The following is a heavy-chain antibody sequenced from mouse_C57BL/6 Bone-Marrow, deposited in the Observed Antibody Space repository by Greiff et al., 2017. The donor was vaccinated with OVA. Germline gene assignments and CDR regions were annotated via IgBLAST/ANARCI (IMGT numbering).Heavy chain of an antibody. CDR1: GFTFSSYA. CDR2: ISDGGSYT. J-gene: IGHJ3*01. CDR3: AREGGHWFAY. V-gene: IGHV5-4*01. Sequence: EVQLQESGGGLVKPGGSLKLSCAASGFTFSSYAMSWVRQTPEKRLEWVATISDGGSYTYYPDNVKGRFTISRDNAKNNLYLQMSHLKSEDTAMYYCAREGGHWFAYWGQGTLVTVSA.